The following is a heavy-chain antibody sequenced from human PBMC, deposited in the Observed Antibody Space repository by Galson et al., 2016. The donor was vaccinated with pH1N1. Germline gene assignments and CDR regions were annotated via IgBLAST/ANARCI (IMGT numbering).Heavy chain of an antibody. D-gene: IGHD2-8*01. CDR3: ARIQPAVLNAHDF. Sequence: SLRLSCAASGFTFGTHAMTWVRQAPGKGLQWVAVISGRGGSREYADSVKGRFTISRDNSKNTLYLQMNSLKVEDTAVYFCARIQPAVLNAHDFWGQGTLVSVSS. V-gene: IGHV3-23*01. J-gene: IGHJ4*02. CDR1: GFTFGTHA. CDR2: ISGRGGSR.